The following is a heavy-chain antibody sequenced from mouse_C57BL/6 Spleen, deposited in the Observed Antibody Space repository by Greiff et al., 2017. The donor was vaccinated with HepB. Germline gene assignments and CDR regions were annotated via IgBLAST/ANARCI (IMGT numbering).Heavy chain of an antibody. J-gene: IGHJ2*01. CDR1: GYTFTSYW. V-gene: IGHV1-64*01. CDR3: AREVTTVVGSYFDY. D-gene: IGHD1-1*01. Sequence: VQLQQPGAELVKPGASVKLSCKASGYTFTSYWMHWVKQRPGQGLEWIGMIHPNSGSTNYNEKFKSKATLTVDKSSSTAYMQLSSLTSEDSAVYYCAREVTTVVGSYFDYWGQGTTLTVSS. CDR2: IHPNSGST.